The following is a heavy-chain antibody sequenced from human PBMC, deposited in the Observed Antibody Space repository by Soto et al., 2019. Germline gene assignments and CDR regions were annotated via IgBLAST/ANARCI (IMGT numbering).Heavy chain of an antibody. J-gene: IGHJ6*02. V-gene: IGHV1-69*13. CDR1: GGTFSSYA. D-gene: IGHD4-17*01. CDR2: IIPIFGTA. CDR3: ARVRADYGDRYYYYYGMDV. Sequence: SVKVSCKASGGTFSSYAISWVRQAPGQGLEWMGGIIPIFGTANYAQKFQGRVTITADESTSTAYMELSSLRSEDTAVYYWARVRADYGDRYYYYYGMDVWGQGTTVTVSS.